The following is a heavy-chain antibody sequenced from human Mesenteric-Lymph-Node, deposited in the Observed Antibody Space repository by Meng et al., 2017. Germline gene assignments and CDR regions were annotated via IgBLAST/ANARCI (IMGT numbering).Heavy chain of an antibody. Sequence: GGSLRLSCAASGFTFSSYWMSWVRQVPGKGLEWVANIKQDGSEKYYVDSVKGRFTITRNNAKNPLYLQMNSLRADDPAVYYCARDLTYYDILTGPTLREGYFDYWGQGTLVTVSS. V-gene: IGHV3-7*01. D-gene: IGHD3-9*01. CDR1: GFTFSSYW. CDR2: IKQDGSEK. J-gene: IGHJ4*02. CDR3: ARDLTYYDILTGPTLREGYFDY.